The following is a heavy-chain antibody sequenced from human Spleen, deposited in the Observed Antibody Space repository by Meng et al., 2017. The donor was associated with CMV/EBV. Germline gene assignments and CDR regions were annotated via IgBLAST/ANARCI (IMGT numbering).Heavy chain of an antibody. V-gene: IGHV3-7*01. CDR3: ARGYYDSSGAL. Sequence: GESLKISCAASGFTFSSYWMSWVRQAPGKGLEWVANIKQDGSEKYYVDSVKGRFTISRDNAKNSLYLQMNSLRAEDTAVYYCARGYYDSSGALWGQGTLVTVS. CDR1: GFTFSSYW. J-gene: IGHJ4*02. CDR2: IKQDGSEK. D-gene: IGHD3-22*01.